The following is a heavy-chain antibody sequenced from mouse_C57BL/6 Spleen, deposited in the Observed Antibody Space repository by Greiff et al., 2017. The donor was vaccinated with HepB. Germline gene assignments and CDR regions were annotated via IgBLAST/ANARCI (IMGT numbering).Heavy chain of an antibody. V-gene: IGHV1-22*01. J-gene: IGHJ2*01. Sequence: EVQLHQSGPELVKPGASVMMSCKASGYTFPDYNMHWVKQSHGKSLEWIGYLNPNNGGTSYNQKFKGKATLTVNKSSSTAYMELRSLTSEDSAVYYCARVPNWDGFDYWGQGTILTVSS. CDR1: GYTFPDYN. CDR2: LNPNNGGT. CDR3: ARVPNWDGFDY. D-gene: IGHD4-1*01.